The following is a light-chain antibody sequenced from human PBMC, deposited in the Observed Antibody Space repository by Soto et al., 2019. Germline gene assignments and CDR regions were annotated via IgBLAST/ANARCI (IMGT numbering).Light chain of an antibody. V-gene: IGLV2-11*01. J-gene: IGLJ3*02. CDR1: SSDVGTYDY. CDR3: CSYAGTYTHWV. CDR2: DVT. Sequence: QSALTQPRSVSGSPGQSVTIACTGTSSDVGTYDYVSWYQVHPGKAPKLMVYDVTKRPSGVPDRFSGSKSGNTASLTISGLQAEDEADYYCCSYAGTYTHWVFGGGTKLTVL.